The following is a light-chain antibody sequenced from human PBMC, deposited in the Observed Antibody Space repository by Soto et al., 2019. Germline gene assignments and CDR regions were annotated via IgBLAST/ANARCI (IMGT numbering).Light chain of an antibody. CDR1: QIISTW. V-gene: IGKV1-5*03. J-gene: IGKJ3*01. CDR3: QHYETYSGT. Sequence: DIQLTQSPSSLSASVGDRVTITCRASQIISTWLAWYQQKSGEAPKLLIYRASNLVSGVPSRFSGSGSGTEFTLTISGLQPDDLSIYYCQHYETYSGTFGPGTKVDL. CDR2: RAS.